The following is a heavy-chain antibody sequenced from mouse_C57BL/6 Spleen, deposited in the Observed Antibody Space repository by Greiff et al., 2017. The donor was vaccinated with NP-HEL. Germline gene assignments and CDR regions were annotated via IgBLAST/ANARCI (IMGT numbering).Heavy chain of an antibody. Sequence: QVQLKQSGPELVKPGASVKISCKASGYAFSSSWMNWVKQRPGQGLEWIGRIYPGDGDTNYNGKFKGKATLTADQSSSTAYMQLSSLTSEDSAVYFCARDYGSSYYFDYWGQGTTLTVSS. CDR2: IYPGDGDT. V-gene: IGHV1-82*01. CDR3: ARDYGSSYYFDY. J-gene: IGHJ2*01. D-gene: IGHD1-1*01. CDR1: GYAFSSSW.